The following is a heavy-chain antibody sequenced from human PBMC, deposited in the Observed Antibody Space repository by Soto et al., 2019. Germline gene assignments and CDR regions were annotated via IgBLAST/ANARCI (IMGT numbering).Heavy chain of an antibody. D-gene: IGHD2-21*02. CDR2: IIPIFGTA. V-gene: IGHV1-69*05. Sequence: GASVKVSCKASGGTFSSYAISWVRQAPGQGLEWMGGIIPIFGTANYAQKFQGRVTITSDESTSTVYMELSSLTSEDTAVYYCACVGGIVVGPAPYDHWGQGTLVTVSS. CDR3: ACVGGIVVGPAPYDH. CDR1: GGTFSSYA. J-gene: IGHJ4*02.